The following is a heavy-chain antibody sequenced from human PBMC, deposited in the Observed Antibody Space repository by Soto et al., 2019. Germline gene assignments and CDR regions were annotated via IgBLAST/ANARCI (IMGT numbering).Heavy chain of an antibody. V-gene: IGHV4-59*12. J-gene: IGHJ4*02. CDR1: GGSISSYY. Sequence: PSETLSLTCTVSGGSISSYYWSWIRQPPGKGLEWIGYIYYSGSTNYNPSLKSRVTISVDTSKNQFSLKLSSVTAADTAVYYCARDRGMVITYYFDYWGQGTLVTVSS. D-gene: IGHD3-22*01. CDR2: IYYSGST. CDR3: ARDRGMVITYYFDY.